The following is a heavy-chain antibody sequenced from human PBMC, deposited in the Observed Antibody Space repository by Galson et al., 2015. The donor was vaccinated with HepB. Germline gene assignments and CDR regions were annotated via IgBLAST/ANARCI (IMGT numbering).Heavy chain of an antibody. CDR3: AKLGPSGAFDI. D-gene: IGHD3-10*01. CDR1: GFTFSSYA. J-gene: IGHJ3*02. CDR2: ISYDGSNK. V-gene: IGHV3-30-3*01. Sequence: SLRLSCAASGFTFSSYAMHWVRQAPGKGLEWVAVISYDGSNKYYADSVKGRFTISRDNSKNTLYLQMNSLRAEDTAVYYCAKLGPSGAFDIWGQGTMVTVSS.